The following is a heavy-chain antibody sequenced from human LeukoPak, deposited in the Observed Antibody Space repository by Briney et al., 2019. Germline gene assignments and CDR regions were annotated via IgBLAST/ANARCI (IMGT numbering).Heavy chain of an antibody. CDR1: GFTFSNFW. CDR2: IKEDGSTI. J-gene: IGHJ4*02. Sequence: GGSLRLSCAASGFTFSNFWMSWVRQAPGKGLEWVADIKEDGSTILFVDSMRGRFTISRDNAKNSLYLQMNSLRVEDTGVYYCVRYPGWGAIDYWGRGILVTVTS. CDR3: VRYPGWGAIDY. V-gene: IGHV3-7*01. D-gene: IGHD7-27*01.